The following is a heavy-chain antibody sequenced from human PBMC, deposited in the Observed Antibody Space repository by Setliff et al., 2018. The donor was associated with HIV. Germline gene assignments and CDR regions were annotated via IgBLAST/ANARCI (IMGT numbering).Heavy chain of an antibody. Sequence: SETLSLTCTVSGGSINTGSYYWGWIRQPPGKGLESIGTIYYSGSANSNASLRSRVMISVDTSKNQFSLKLSAVTAADTAVYYCARDHVFGSRTGFDPWGPGILVTVSS. CDR1: GGSINTGSYY. D-gene: IGHD3-10*01. J-gene: IGHJ5*02. CDR3: ARDHVFGSRTGFDP. V-gene: IGHV4-39*07. CDR2: IYYSGSA.